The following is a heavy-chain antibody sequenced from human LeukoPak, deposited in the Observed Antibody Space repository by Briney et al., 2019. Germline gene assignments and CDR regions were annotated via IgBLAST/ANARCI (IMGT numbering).Heavy chain of an antibody. CDR3: ARRWQDIVVVPAAIRGFQDYYYYMDV. V-gene: IGHV1-69*13. CDR1: GGTFISYA. D-gene: IGHD2-2*02. J-gene: IGHJ6*03. Sequence: ASVKVSCKASGGTFISYAISWVRQAPGQGHEWMGGIIPIFGKANYAQKFQGRVRITADEDTSKDYMELRSLRSEDTAVYYCARRWQDIVVVPAAIRGFQDYYYYMDVWGKGTTVTVSS. CDR2: IIPIFGKA.